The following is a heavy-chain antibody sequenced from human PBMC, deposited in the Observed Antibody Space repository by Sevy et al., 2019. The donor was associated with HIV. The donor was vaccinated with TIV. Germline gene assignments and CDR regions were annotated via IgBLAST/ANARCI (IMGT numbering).Heavy chain of an antibody. CDR3: ARGRGEILSSAFDY. J-gene: IGHJ4*02. V-gene: IGHV3-30*04. Sequence: GGSLRLSCAASGFTFSDYRFHWVRQAPGKGLEWVAVISYDGRNNKYNADSVKGRFTISRDNSKKTVYLQMNSLRAEDTAIYYCARGRGEILSSAFDYWGQGTLVTVSS. CDR2: ISYDGRNNK. CDR1: GFTFSDYR. D-gene: IGHD3-16*01.